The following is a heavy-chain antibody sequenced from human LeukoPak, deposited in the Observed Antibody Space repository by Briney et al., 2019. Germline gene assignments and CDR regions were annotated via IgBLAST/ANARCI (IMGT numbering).Heavy chain of an antibody. CDR1: GFTFSSYA. Sequence: GGSLRLSCAASGFTFSSYAMHWVRQARGNGLEWVAVISYDGSNKYYADSVKGRFTISRDNSKNTQYLQMNSLRAEDTSVYYCARANGAFDIWGQGTMVTVSS. V-gene: IGHV3-30*04. CDR2: ISYDGSNK. CDR3: ARANGAFDI. J-gene: IGHJ3*02. D-gene: IGHD4/OR15-4a*01.